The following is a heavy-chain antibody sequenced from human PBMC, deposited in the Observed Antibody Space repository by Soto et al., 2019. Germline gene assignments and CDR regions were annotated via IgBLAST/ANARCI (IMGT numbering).Heavy chain of an antibody. CDR1: GGSISSSSYY. Sequence: QLQLQESGPGLVKPSETLSLTCTVSGGSISSSSYYWGWIRHPPGKGLELIGSIYYSGSTYYNPSLKSRVTISVDTSKNQFSLKLSSVTAADTAVYYCARRGSSSSRGYFDYWGQGTLVTVSS. CDR2: IYYSGST. V-gene: IGHV4-39*01. D-gene: IGHD6-6*01. J-gene: IGHJ4*02. CDR3: ARRGSSSSRGYFDY.